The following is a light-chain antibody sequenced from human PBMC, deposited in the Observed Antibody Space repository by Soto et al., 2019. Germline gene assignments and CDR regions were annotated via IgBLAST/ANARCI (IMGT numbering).Light chain of an antibody. V-gene: IGLV2-14*01. Sequence: QSFLTQPASLSGSPGQSITISCAGTSSDIGAYDYVSWFQQHPGKAPKLMISEVNNRPSGVSNRFSGSKSGNTAYLTISGLQVEDEAEYFCFSFTPTSTHVSGTGTKVTVL. CDR1: SSDIGAYDY. CDR3: FSFTPTSTHV. CDR2: EVN. J-gene: IGLJ1*01.